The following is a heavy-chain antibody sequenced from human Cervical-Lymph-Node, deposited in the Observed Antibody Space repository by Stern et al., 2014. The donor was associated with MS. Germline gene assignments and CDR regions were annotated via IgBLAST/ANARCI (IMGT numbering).Heavy chain of an antibody. CDR2: IYPGDSGP. CDR3: ARNYDDESGGLRFDALDV. Sequence: EVQLVQSGAEVKKPGESLQISCTGSGYIFDNSWIGWVRQMPGKGLEWMGFIYPGDSGPRYRPSFLGPLTISADRSSRTAYLQLDSLKASDTAMYYCARNYDDESGGLRFDALDVWGQGTMVTVPS. D-gene: IGHD2-15*01. CDR1: GYIFDNSW. J-gene: IGHJ3*01. V-gene: IGHV5-51*01.